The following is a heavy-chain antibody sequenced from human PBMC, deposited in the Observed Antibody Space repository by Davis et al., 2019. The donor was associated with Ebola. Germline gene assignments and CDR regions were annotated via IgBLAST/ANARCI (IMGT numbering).Heavy chain of an antibody. D-gene: IGHD3-22*01. CDR2: INPNSGGT. J-gene: IGHJ6*02. Sequence: AASVKVSCKASGYTFTGYYMHWVRQAPGQGLEWMGWINPNSGGTNYAQKFQGWVTMTRDTSISTAYMELSRLRSDDTAVYYCAREVVTYNYYYYGMDVWGQGTTVTVSS. CDR1: GYTFTGYY. V-gene: IGHV1-2*04. CDR3: AREVVTYNYYYYGMDV.